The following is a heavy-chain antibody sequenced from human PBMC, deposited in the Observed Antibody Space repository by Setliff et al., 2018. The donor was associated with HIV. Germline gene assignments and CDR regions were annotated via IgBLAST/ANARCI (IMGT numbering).Heavy chain of an antibody. D-gene: IGHD2-8*02. J-gene: IGHJ4*02. V-gene: IGHV4-4*09. CDR2: IYTSGTT. CDR1: GVSISGHF. Sequence: NPSETLSLTCFVSGVSISGHFWGWIRQPPVKGLEWIGYIYTSGTTEYNPSLDSRVTISVDTSRDQFFLNLRSVTAADTALYFCARLIHTGLLYFDYWGLGMLVTVSS. CDR3: ARLIHTGLLYFDY.